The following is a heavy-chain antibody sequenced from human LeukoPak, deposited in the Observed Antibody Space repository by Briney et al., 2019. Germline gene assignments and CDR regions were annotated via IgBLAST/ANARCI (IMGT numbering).Heavy chain of an antibody. CDR3: AREEGSSWYVDY. V-gene: IGHV4-34*01. CDR2: INHSGST. J-gene: IGHJ4*02. D-gene: IGHD6-13*01. CDR1: GGSFSGYY. Sequence: SETLSLTCAVYGGSFSGYYWSWIRQPPGKGLEWIGEINHSGSTNYNPSLKSRVTISVDTSKNQFSLKLSSVTAADTAVYYCAREEGSSWYVDYWDQGTLVTVSS.